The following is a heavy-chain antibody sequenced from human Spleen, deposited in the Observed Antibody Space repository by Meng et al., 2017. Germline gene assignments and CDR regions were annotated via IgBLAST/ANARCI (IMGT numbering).Heavy chain of an antibody. J-gene: IGHJ3*02. V-gene: IGHV3-7*01. CDR3: ARDDQQLVSGIDAFDI. CDR1: GITVKIRW. D-gene: IGHD6-13*01. CDR2: INDDGSRK. Sequence: GESLKISCAASGITVKIRWMAWIRQAPGKGLEWVATINDDGSRKYYVGSVQGRFTISRDDTKNSLHLQMNSLTAEDTAVYYCARDDQQLVSGIDAFDIWGQGTMVTVSS.